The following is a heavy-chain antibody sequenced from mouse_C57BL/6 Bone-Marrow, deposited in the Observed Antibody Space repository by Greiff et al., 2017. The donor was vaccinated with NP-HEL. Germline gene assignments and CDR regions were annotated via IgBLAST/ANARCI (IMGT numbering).Heavy chain of an antibody. J-gene: IGHJ4*01. CDR1: GYTFTSYG. CDR3: AREDGFPYNYAMDY. V-gene: IGHV1-81*01. CDR2: IYPRSGNT. Sequence: QVQLQQSGAELARPGASVKLSCKASGYTFTSYGISWVKQRTGQGLEWIGEIYPRSGNTYYNEKFKGKATLTADKSSSTAYMELRSLTSEDSAVYFCAREDGFPYNYAMDYWGQGTSVTVSS. D-gene: IGHD2-3*01.